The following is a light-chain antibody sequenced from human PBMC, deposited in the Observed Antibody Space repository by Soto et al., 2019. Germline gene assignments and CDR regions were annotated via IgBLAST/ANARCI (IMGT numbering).Light chain of an antibody. V-gene: IGKV1-6*01. CDR1: QGIRNN. J-gene: IGKJ1*01. CDR3: QQYGTSSRT. Sequence: AIQMTQSPSSLSASVGDRVTTTCRASQGIRNNLGWHQQKPGKAPKLLIYAASSLQSGVPARFSGSGSATEFTLSISSLQPDDFATYYCQQYGTSSRTFGQGTKVDIK. CDR2: AAS.